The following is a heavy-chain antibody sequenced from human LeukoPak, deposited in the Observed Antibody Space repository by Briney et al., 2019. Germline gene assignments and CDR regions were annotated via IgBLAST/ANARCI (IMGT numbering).Heavy chain of an antibody. D-gene: IGHD3-10*01. CDR3: ARDYYGSGSYCP. Sequence: SVKVSCKASGGTFSSYAISWVRQAPGQGLEWMGGIIPIFGTANYAQKFQGRVTITADKPTSTAYMELSSLRSEDTAVYYCARDYYGSGSYCPWGQGTLVTVSS. J-gene: IGHJ5*02. V-gene: IGHV1-69*06. CDR1: GGTFSSYA. CDR2: IIPIFGTA.